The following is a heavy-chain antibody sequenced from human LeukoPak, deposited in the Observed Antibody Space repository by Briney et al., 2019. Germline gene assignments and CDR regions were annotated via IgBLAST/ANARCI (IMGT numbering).Heavy chain of an antibody. CDR2: IYYSGST. CDR3: ARGYSLDY. J-gene: IGHJ4*02. D-gene: IGHD5-18*01. V-gene: IGHV4-59*08. CDR1: GGSISSYW. Sequence: SETLSLTCTVSGGSISSYWWSWIRQPPGKGLEWIGYIYYSGSTYYTPSLRGRVTISVDTSKNQFSLNLSSVTAADTAVYYCARGYSLDYWGQGTLVTVSS.